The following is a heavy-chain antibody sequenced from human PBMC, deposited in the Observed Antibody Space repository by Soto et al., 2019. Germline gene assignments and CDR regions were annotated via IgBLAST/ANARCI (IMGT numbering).Heavy chain of an antibody. Sequence: ASVMVSCKASGYTFTSYGISWVRQAPGQGLEWMGWISAYNGNTNYAQKLQGRVTMTTDTSTSTAYMELRSLRSDDTAVYYCARDGVDIVATTPADYWGQGTLVTVS. CDR2: ISAYNGNT. J-gene: IGHJ4*02. D-gene: IGHD5-12*01. V-gene: IGHV1-18*01. CDR3: ARDGVDIVATTPADY. CDR1: GYTFTSYG.